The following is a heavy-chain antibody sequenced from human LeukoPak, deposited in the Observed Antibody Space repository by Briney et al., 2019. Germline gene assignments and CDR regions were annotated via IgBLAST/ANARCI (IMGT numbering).Heavy chain of an antibody. CDR3: ASQYYDFWSGSYYFDY. D-gene: IGHD3-3*01. CDR2: INSDGSST. Sequence: GGSLRLSCAAFGFTFSSYWMHWVRQAPGEGLVWVSRINSDGSSTSYADSVKGRFTISRDNAKNTLYLQMNSLRAEDTAVYYCASQYYDFWSGSYYFDYWGQGTLVTVSS. CDR1: GFTFSSYW. V-gene: IGHV3-74*01. J-gene: IGHJ4*02.